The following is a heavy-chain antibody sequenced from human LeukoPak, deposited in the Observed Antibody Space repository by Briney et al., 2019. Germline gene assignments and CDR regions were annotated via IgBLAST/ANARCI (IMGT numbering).Heavy chain of an antibody. CDR3: ARVGATEAFDI. Sequence: PSETLSLTCTVPGGSISSYYWSWIRQPPGKGLEWIGYIYYSGSTNYNPSLKSRVTISVDTSKNQFSLKLSSVTAADTAVYYCARVGATEAFDIWGQGTMVTVSS. CDR1: GGSISSYY. V-gene: IGHV4-59*08. CDR2: IYYSGST. D-gene: IGHD1-26*01. J-gene: IGHJ3*02.